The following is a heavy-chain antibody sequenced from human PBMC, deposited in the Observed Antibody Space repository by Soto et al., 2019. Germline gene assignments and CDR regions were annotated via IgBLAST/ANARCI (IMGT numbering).Heavy chain of an antibody. Sequence: EVQLVETGGGLIQPGGSLRLSCAASGFSVSNNYMSWVRQAPGKGLEWVSIIHAGGSTYYADSVKGRFTISRDNSKNTVYLHMNGLRDEDTAMYYCASLAVAEGFDPWGQGTLVTVSS. CDR2: IHAGGST. D-gene: IGHD6-19*01. CDR1: GFSVSNNY. J-gene: IGHJ5*02. V-gene: IGHV3-53*02. CDR3: ASLAVAEGFDP.